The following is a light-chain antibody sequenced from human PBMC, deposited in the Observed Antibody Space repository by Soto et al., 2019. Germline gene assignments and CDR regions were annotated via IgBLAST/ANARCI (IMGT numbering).Light chain of an antibody. Sequence: QSVLTQPASVAGSPGQSITISCIGTSSDVGSYNLVSWFQQHPGKAPKLMIYEGSKRPSGLSNRFSGSKSGSTASLTISGLQAEDEADYYCCSYAGTHVVFGGGTKLTVL. CDR2: EGS. J-gene: IGLJ2*01. V-gene: IGLV2-23*01. CDR1: SSDVGSYNL. CDR3: CSYAGTHVV.